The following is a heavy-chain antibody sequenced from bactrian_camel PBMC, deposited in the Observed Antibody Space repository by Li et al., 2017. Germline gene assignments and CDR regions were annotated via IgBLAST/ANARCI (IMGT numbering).Heavy chain of an antibody. J-gene: IGHJ4*01. CDR3: AAGRVCVDLGRGRPDY. D-gene: IGHD3*01. V-gene: IGHV3S60*01. Sequence: HVQLVESGGGSVQAGGSLRLSCTAPGFNSDNCGMEWYRQAPGKERTFVSSIGPDGTTAYADSAKGRFTISQQHSTDTVYLQMNSLKPEDTAMYYCAAGRVCVDLGRGRPDYWGQGTQVTVS. CDR2: IGPDGTT. CDR1: GFNSDNCG.